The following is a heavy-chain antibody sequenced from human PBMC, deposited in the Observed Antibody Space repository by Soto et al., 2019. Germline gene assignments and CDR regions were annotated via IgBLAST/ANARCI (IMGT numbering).Heavy chain of an antibody. CDR3: ARGGSYDILTGSLPPFDY. Sequence: QVQLVQSGAEVKKPGSSVKVSCKASGGTFSSYAISWVRQAPGQGLEWMGGIIPIFSTAKYAQKFQGRVTITADESTGTAYMELSSLRSDDTAVYFCARGGSYDILTGSLPPFDYWGQGTLVTVSS. CDR1: GGTFSSYA. CDR2: IIPIFSTA. J-gene: IGHJ4*02. D-gene: IGHD3-9*01. V-gene: IGHV1-69*12.